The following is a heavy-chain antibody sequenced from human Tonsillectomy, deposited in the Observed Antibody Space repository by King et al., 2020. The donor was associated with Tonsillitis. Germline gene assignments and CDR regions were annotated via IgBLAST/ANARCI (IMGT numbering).Heavy chain of an antibody. Sequence: VQLQESGPGLVKPSETLSLTCAVSGYSISSGYYWGWIRQPPGKGLEWIGIIYHSGSTYYNPSLKSRVTISVDTSKNQFSLKLSSVTAADWAVYYWAREGGDAAGDVIDPWGQGTLVTVSA. CDR3: AREGGDAAGDVIDP. V-gene: IGHV4-38-2*02. CDR2: IYHSGST. CDR1: GYSISSGYY. J-gene: IGHJ5*02. D-gene: IGHD6-13*01.